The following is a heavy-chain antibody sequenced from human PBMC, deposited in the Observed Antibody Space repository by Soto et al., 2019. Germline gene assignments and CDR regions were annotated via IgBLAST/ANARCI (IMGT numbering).Heavy chain of an antibody. CDR2: IYYSEST. CDR3: ARVGITGTIDAFDI. CDR1: GGSISTGGDY. J-gene: IGHJ3*02. V-gene: IGHV4-31*03. D-gene: IGHD1-20*01. Sequence: QVQLQESGPGLVKPSQTLSLTCSVSGGSISTGGDYWNWIRQHPGKGLEWIGYIYYSESTYYNPSLKSRVTISVDTSKNQCSLKLNSVTAADTAVYFCARVGITGTIDAFDIWGQGTMVTVSS.